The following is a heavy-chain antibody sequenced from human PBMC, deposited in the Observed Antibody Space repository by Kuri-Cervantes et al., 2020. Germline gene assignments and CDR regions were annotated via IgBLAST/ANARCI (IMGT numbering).Heavy chain of an antibody. CDR3: AKEGVEYCSSTSCLSSFDY. Sequence: GGSLRLSCAASGFTFSSCAMTWVRQAPGKGLEWVSTISGSGGSTYYAASVKGRFTISRDNSKNTLYLQMNSLRAEDTTVYYCAKEGVEYCSSTSCLSSFDYWGQGTLVTVSS. CDR2: ISGSGGST. J-gene: IGHJ4*02. V-gene: IGHV3-23*01. D-gene: IGHD2-2*01. CDR1: GFTFSSCA.